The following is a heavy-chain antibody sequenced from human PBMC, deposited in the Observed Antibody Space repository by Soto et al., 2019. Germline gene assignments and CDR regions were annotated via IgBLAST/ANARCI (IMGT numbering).Heavy chain of an antibody. D-gene: IGHD6-19*01. J-gene: IGHJ4*02. CDR3: ARGLITGSHYSGGWYYFDS. Sequence: SETLSLTCAVSGGSIISGGYSWSWIRQPPGKGLEWIGYMYHSGSTYYNPSLKSRVTISVHTSNSQFSLELSSVTAADTAVYYCARGLITGSHYSGGWYYFDSWGQGTQVTVSS. CDR2: MYHSGST. V-gene: IGHV4-30-2*01. CDR1: GGSIISGGYS.